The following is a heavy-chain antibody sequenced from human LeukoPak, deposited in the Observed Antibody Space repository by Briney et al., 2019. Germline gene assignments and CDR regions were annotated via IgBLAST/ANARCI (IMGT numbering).Heavy chain of an antibody. V-gene: IGHV3-30*02. Sequence: PGGSLRLSCATSGFTFNNYGMHWVRQTPGKGLEWVAFIRYDGSNEYYADSVKGRFTISRDSSKNTLYLQMNSLRAEDTAVYYCARDVKCGDGGSCYSGYYYYGMDVWGQGTTVTVSS. CDR1: GFTFNNYG. CDR3: ARDVKCGDGGSCYSGYYYYGMDV. D-gene: IGHD2-15*01. J-gene: IGHJ6*02. CDR2: IRYDGSNE.